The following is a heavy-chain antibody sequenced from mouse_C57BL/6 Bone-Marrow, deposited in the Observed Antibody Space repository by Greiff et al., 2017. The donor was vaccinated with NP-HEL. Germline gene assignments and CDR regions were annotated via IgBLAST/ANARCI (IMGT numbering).Heavy chain of an antibody. CDR3: VRQNYGSSYNLDY. Sequence: EVQLVESGGGLVQPKGSLKLSCAASGFSFNTYAMNWVRQAPGQGLEWVARIRSKSNNYATYYADSVKARFTISRDDSEIMLYLQMNNVKTEDTAMYYCVRQNYGSSYNLDYWGQGTTLTVSS. J-gene: IGHJ2*01. V-gene: IGHV10-1*01. CDR2: IRSKSNNYAT. D-gene: IGHD1-1*01. CDR1: GFSFNTYA.